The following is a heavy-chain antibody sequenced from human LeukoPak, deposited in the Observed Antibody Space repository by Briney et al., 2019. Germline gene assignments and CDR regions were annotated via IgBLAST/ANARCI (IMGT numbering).Heavy chain of an antibody. CDR3: ARVAHDSSGWYDY. V-gene: IGHV4-61*08. J-gene: IGHJ4*02. CDR2: IFDSGST. D-gene: IGHD6-19*01. Sequence: SQTLSLTCTVSGGSISSGDYYWSWIRQPPGKGLEWIGYIFDSGSTNYNASLKSRVTISVDTSKSQFSLRLSSVTAADTAVYYCARVAHDSSGWYDYWGQGTLVTVSS. CDR1: GGSISSGDYY.